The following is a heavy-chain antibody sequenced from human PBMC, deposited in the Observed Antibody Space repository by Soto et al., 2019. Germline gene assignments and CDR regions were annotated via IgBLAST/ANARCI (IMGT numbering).Heavy chain of an antibody. D-gene: IGHD2-15*01. Sequence: QLQLQESGPGLVKPSETLSLTCTVSGGSISSSSYFWGWIRQPPGKGLEWIGSIYYSGSTYYNPSLTSRVTVSVDTSTNQFALNLNSVTAADTAVSYCARHRSDFWFDPWGQGTLVTVSS. V-gene: IGHV4-39*01. CDR3: ARHRSDFWFDP. CDR1: GGSISSSSYF. CDR2: IYYSGST. J-gene: IGHJ5*02.